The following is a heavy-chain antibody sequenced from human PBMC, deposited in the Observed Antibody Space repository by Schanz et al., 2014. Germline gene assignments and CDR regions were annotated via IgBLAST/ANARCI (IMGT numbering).Heavy chain of an antibody. Sequence: QVHLVQSGTEVKKPGASVKVSCKTSGYIFTTYVISWVRQAPGQGLEYMGWITTHNGNAKYAQQFRGRVTLTTDTSTNTAYMELGSLRSDDTAIYYCARFPHYYGMDVWGQGTTVTVSS. CDR2: ITTHNGNA. J-gene: IGHJ6*02. CDR3: ARFPHYYGMDV. CDR1: GYIFTTYV. V-gene: IGHV1-18*01.